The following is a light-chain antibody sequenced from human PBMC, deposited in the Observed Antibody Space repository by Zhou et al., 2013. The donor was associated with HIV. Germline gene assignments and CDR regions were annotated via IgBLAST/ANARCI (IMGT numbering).Light chain of an antibody. Sequence: DIQMTQSPSSLSASVGDRVTITCRASQSISSYLNWYRHKPGEAPKLLIFAASSLQSGVPSRFSGSGSGTDFTLTISSLQPEDIATYYCQQAHTFPLSFGGGTKVEIK. CDR3: QQAHTFPLS. CDR2: AAS. CDR1: QSISSY. J-gene: IGKJ4*01. V-gene: IGKV1-39*01.